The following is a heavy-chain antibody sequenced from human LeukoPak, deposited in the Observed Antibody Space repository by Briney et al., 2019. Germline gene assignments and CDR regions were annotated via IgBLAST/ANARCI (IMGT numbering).Heavy chain of an antibody. Sequence: GESLRLSCAASGFTFSSYGMHWVRQAPGKGLEWVALISYDGSNEYYADSVRGRFTISRDNSKNSLYLQMNSLRDGDTAVYYCAREGPIVGSFDYWGQGTLVTVSS. V-gene: IGHV3-30*03. CDR2: ISYDGSNE. D-gene: IGHD1-26*01. J-gene: IGHJ4*02. CDR1: GFTFSSYG. CDR3: AREGPIVGSFDY.